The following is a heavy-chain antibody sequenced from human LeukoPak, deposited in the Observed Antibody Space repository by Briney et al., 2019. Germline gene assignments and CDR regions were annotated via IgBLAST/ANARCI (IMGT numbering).Heavy chain of an antibody. CDR3: ARDYYGPGSPYGTDV. V-gene: IGHV3-21*01. D-gene: IGHD3-10*01. Sequence: GGSLTLSCAAAGFTFSNSSMSWVSQAPGKGLEWVSSISSTSSYIYYADTVKGRFTISRDIAKNSLYLQMNSLRAEDTAVYYCARDYYGPGSPYGTDVWGQGTPVTVSS. CDR2: ISSTSSYI. CDR1: GFTFSNSS. J-gene: IGHJ6*02.